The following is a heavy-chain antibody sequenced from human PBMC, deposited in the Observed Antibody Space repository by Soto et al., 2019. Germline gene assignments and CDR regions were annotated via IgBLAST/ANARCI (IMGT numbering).Heavy chain of an antibody. CDR2: ISGSGGST. CDR3: AKPPRVSPPGSGGFDY. J-gene: IGHJ4*02. D-gene: IGHD1-26*01. Sequence: GGSLRLSCAASGFTFSSYAMSWVRQAPGKGLEWVSAISGSGGSTYYADSVKGRFTISRDNSKNTLYLQMNSLRAEDTALYYCAKPPRVSPPGSGGFDYWGQGTLVTVSS. V-gene: IGHV3-23*01. CDR1: GFTFSSYA.